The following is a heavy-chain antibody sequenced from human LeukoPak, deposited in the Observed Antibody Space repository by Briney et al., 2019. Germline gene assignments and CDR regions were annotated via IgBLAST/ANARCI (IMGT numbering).Heavy chain of an antibody. J-gene: IGHJ4*02. CDR3: ARSTAADAEYYFDY. Sequence: GGSLRLSSAASGFTFSSYWMHWVRQAPGRGLVWVSRISSDGSSTIYADSVKGRFTISRDNAKNSLYLQMSSLRAEDTALYYCARSTAADAEYYFDYWGQGTLVTVSS. V-gene: IGHV3-74*01. CDR2: ISSDGSST. D-gene: IGHD6-13*01. CDR1: GFTFSSYW.